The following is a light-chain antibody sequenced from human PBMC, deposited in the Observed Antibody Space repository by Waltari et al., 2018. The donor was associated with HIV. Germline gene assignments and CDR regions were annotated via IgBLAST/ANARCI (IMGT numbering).Light chain of an antibody. V-gene: IGKV1-9*01. J-gene: IGKJ1*01. CDR3: QQLNTYPPWT. CDR2: AAY. Sequence: DIQLTQSPSFLSASVGDRVTISCRASQGISSFLAWYQQKPGKAPKLLIYAAYTLQKGVPSRFSGRGSGTEFTLTSNSLQPEDFATYFCQQLNTYPPWTFGQGTKVEVK. CDR1: QGISSF.